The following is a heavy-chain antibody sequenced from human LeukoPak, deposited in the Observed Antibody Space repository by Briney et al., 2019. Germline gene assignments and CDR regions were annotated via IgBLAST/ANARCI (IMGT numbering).Heavy chain of an antibody. J-gene: IGHJ6*03. D-gene: IGHD3-16*01. CDR2: INTNTGNP. Sequence: ASVKVSCKASGYTFTSYAMNWVRQAPGQGLEWMGWINTNTGNPTYAQGFTGRFVFSMDTSVSTAYLQISSLKAEDTAVYYCARDGALQSSALTYYYYYYMDVWGKGTTVTVSS. CDR3: ARDGALQSSALTYYYYYYMDV. V-gene: IGHV7-4-1*02. CDR1: GYTFTSYA.